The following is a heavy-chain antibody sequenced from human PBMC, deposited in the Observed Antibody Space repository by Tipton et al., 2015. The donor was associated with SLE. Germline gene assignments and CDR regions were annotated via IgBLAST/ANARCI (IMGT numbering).Heavy chain of an antibody. CDR3: ARGSDGDYVRYFDV. D-gene: IGHD4-17*01. V-gene: IGHV4-4*07. J-gene: IGHJ2*01. CDR2: IYSSGSS. CDR1: GVSISYDY. Sequence: LTCTVSGVSISYDYWSWIRQSAGKGLEWIARIYSSGSSDYNPPLKSRLTMSIDTSKNQVSLRLHSVTAADTAVYYCARGSDGDYVRYFDVWGRGTLVTVSS.